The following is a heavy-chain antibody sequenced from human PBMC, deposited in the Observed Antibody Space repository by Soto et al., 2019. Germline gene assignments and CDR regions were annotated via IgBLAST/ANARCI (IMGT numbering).Heavy chain of an antibody. J-gene: IGHJ5*02. CDR3: ARGVNDDT. D-gene: IGHD1-1*01. CDR1: GFSVGGNP. V-gene: IGHV3-53*01. CDR2: IHTGGST. Sequence: EVKLVESGGGLMQPGGSLRLSCAASGFSVGGNPMTWVRQAPGKGLEWVAVIHTGGSTFYADPVKGRFTISRDNSKNTVYLQMNSLTVGDTAMYFCARGVNDDTWGQVTLVTVSS.